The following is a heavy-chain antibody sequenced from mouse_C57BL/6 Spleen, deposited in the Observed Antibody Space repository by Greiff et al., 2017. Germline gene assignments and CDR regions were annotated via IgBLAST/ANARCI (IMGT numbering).Heavy chain of an antibody. CDR3: AKHGRESYYSNTDAMDY. Sequence: VHLVESGPGLVAPSQSLSITCTVSGFSLTSYGVDWVRQPPGKGLEWLGVIWGGGSTNYNSALMSRLSISKDNSKSQVFLKMNSLQTDDTAIYYCAKHGRESYYSNTDAMDYWGQGTSVTVSS. CDR2: IWGGGST. J-gene: IGHJ4*01. CDR1: GFSLTSYG. D-gene: IGHD2-5*01. V-gene: IGHV2-9*01.